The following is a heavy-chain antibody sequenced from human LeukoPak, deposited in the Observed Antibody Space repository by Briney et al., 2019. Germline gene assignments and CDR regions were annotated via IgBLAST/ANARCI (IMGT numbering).Heavy chain of an antibody. V-gene: IGHV3-64D*09. J-gene: IGHJ5*02. CDR2: ISSSGGTT. CDR1: GLSFSDYA. D-gene: IGHD6-13*01. Sequence: GGSLRLSCSASGLSFSDYAMHWVRQAPGQGLEYVSGISSSGGTTYYADSVKGRFTISRDNSKNTLYLQMISLRAEDTAVYYCLKGGSSSWSWFDPWGQGTLVTVSS. CDR3: LKGGSSSWSWFDP.